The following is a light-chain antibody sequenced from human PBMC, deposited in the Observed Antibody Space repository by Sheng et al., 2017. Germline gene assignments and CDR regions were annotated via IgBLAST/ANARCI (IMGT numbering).Light chain of an antibody. J-gene: IGLJ2*01. Sequence: SYVLTQAPSVSVAPGQTARITCGGNNIGSKGVHWYQQKPDQAPVMVVNDNSDRPSGIPERFSGSNSGNMATLTISRVEAGDEADYYCQVWDNSDYVVFGGGTKLTVL. V-gene: IGLV3-21*02. CDR1: NIGSKG. CDR2: DNS. CDR3: QVWDNSDYVV.